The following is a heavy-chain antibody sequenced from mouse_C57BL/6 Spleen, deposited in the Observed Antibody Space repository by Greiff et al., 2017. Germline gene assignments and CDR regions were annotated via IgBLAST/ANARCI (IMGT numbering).Heavy chain of an antibody. V-gene: IGHV1-15*01. CDR3: TRGDGPYYFDY. D-gene: IGHD2-3*01. CDR2: IDPETGGT. CDR1: GYTFTDYE. J-gene: IGHJ2*01. Sequence: VQLQQSGAELVRPGASVTLSCKASGYTFTDYEMHWVKQTPVHGLEWIGAIDPETGGTAYNQKFKGKAILTADKSSSTAYMELRSLTSEDSAVYYCTRGDGPYYFDYGGQGTTLTVSS.